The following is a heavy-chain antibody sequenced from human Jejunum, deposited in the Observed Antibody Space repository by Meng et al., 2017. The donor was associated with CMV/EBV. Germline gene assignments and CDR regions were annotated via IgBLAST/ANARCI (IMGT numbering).Heavy chain of an antibody. CDR2: IYHTGNA. Sequence: VSGDSIGSGDYCGSLIRQSPGKGLEWIGYIYHTGNAYYNPSLKSRITISVDMSKNQISLKLTSVTAADTAVYYCARAGGTASWFDPWGQGTLVTVSS. J-gene: IGHJ5*02. V-gene: IGHV4-30-4*08. CDR3: ARAGGTASWFDP. CDR1: GDSIGSGDYC. D-gene: IGHD1-14*01.